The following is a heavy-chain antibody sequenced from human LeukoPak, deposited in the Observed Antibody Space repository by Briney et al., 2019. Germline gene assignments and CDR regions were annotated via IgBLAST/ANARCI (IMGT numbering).Heavy chain of an antibody. J-gene: IGHJ6*03. D-gene: IGHD2-8*01. CDR2: INTDTGNP. V-gene: IGHV7-4-1*02. CDR3: ARGIGIGTVLMVHGNMDV. CDR1: GYTFTKYG. Sequence: ASVKVSCKASGYTFTKYGVYWVRQAPGQGLEWMGWINTDTGNPTYAQGFTGRFVFSLDTSVSTTYLQISSLKPEDTAVYYCARGIGIGTVLMVHGNMDVWGKGTTVTVSS.